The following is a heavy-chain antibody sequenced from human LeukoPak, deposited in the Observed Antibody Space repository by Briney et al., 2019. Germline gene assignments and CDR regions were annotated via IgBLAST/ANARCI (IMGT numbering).Heavy chain of an antibody. J-gene: IGHJ3*02. CDR1: DFSVNNNY. CDR3: ARDYRGAFDI. CDR2: ISSSSSYI. Sequence: KAGGSLRLSCAASDFSVNNNYVDWVRQAPGKGLEWVSSISSSSSYIYYGDSVKGRFTISRDNAKNSLYLQMNSLRAEDTAVYYCARDYRGAFDIWGQGTMVTVSS. V-gene: IGHV3-21*01.